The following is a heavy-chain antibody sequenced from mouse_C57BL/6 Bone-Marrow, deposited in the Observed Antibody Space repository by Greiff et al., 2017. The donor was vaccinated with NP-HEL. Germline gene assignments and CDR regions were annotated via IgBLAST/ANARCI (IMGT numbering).Heavy chain of an antibody. CDR1: GYTFTGYW. D-gene: IGHD2-4*01. CDR3: AGDDYDVGGWYFDV. CDR2: ILPGSGST. V-gene: IGHV1-9*01. Sequence: QVQLQQSVAELMKPGASVKLSCKATGYTFTGYWIEWVKQRPGHGLEWIGEILPGSGSTNYNEKFKGKATFTADTSSNTAYMQLSSLAAEDSENYYSAGDDYDVGGWYFDVWGTGTTVTVSS. J-gene: IGHJ1*03.